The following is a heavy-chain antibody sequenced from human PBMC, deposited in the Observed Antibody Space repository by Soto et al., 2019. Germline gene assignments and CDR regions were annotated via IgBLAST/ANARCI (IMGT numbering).Heavy chain of an antibody. D-gene: IGHD6-25*01. CDR3: AKDSAAAFDY. Sequence: GGSLRLSCAASGFTVSSYAMSWVRQAPGKRLEWVSAISSGGGTTFYADSVKGRLTLSRDNSKNALYLQMNSLRADDSAVYFCAKDSAAAFDYWGQGTVVTVSS. CDR2: ISSGGGTT. J-gene: IGHJ4*02. V-gene: IGHV3-23*01. CDR1: GFTVSSYA.